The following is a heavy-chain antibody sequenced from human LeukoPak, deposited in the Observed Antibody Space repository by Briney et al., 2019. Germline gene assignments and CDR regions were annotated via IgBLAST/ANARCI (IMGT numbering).Heavy chain of an antibody. CDR2: INPNGGGT. CDR3: ARLTMVRGVTPPVSY. Sequence: ASVKVSCKASGYTFTGYYMHWVRQAPGQGLEWMGRINPNGGGTNYAQKFQGRVTMTRDTSISTAYMELSRLRSDDTAVYYCARLTMVRGVTPPVSYWGQGTLVTVSS. J-gene: IGHJ4*02. D-gene: IGHD3-10*01. CDR1: GYTFTGYY. V-gene: IGHV1-2*06.